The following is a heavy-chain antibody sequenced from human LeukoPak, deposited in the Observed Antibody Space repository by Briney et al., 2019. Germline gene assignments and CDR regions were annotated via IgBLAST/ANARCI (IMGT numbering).Heavy chain of an antibody. V-gene: IGHV3-23*01. J-gene: IGHJ4*02. CDR3: ARETVRYDYVWGSYPGYFDY. D-gene: IGHD3-16*02. CDR1: GFTFSSYG. CDR2: ISGSGGST. Sequence: GGSLRLSCAASGFTFSSYGMSWVRQAPGKGLEWVSAISGSGGSTYYADSVKGRFTISRDNSKNTLYLQMNSLRAEDTAVYYCARETVRYDYVWGSYPGYFDYWGQGTLVTVSS.